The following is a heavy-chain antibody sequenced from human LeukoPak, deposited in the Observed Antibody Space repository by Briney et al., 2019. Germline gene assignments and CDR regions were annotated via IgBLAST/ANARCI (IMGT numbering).Heavy chain of an antibody. V-gene: IGHV3-23*01. CDR2: INGGGNTT. Sequence: GGSLRLSCAASGFAFSSFAMGWVRQSPGKGLEWPSTINGGGNTTFYADSVKGRSTISRDNSKNTLYLHMDSLRPDDTAIYYCTKELHVAVSVADYYYFYMDVWGRGTAVTVSS. CDR3: TKELHVAVSVADYYYFYMDV. D-gene: IGHD6-19*01. CDR1: GFAFSSFA. J-gene: IGHJ6*03.